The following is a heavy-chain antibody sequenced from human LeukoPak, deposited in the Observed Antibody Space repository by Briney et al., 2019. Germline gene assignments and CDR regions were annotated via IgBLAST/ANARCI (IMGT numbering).Heavy chain of an antibody. CDR3: ARGTNGPRLNY. Sequence: SSETLSLTCAVNGGSFSAYYWTWIRQSPGKGLEWIGEINPRGSANYHPSLKSRVTTSLDTSNNQFSLRLRSVTAADTALYYCARGTNGPRLNYWGQGTLVTVSS. CDR2: INPRGSA. J-gene: IGHJ4*02. V-gene: IGHV4-34*01. CDR1: GGSFSAYY. D-gene: IGHD5-12*01.